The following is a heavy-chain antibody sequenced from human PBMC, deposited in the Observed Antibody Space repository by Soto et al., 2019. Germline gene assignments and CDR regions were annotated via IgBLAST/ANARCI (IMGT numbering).Heavy chain of an antibody. CDR2: FYPGDSDT. Sequence: EVQVVQSGAEVKKPGESLRISCKGSGYIFTSYWIGWVRQMPGKGLEWMGIFYPGDSDTRYSPSFQGQVTISADKSISTAYLQWSSLKASDTAIYYCARVEYYYDSSGSQEKVWFDPWGQGTLVTVSS. CDR3: ARVEYYYDSSGSQEKVWFDP. V-gene: IGHV5-51*03. CDR1: GYIFTSYW. J-gene: IGHJ5*02. D-gene: IGHD3-22*01.